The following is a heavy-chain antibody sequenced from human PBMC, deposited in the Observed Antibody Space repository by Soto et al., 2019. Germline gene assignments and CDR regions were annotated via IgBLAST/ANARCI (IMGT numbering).Heavy chain of an antibody. CDR2: MNPNSGNT. J-gene: IGHJ3*02. D-gene: IGHD3-22*01. CDR3: ARFYYDSSGSPAPFYAFDI. CDR1: GYTFTSYD. Sequence: ASVKVSCKASGYTFTSYDINWVRQATGQGLEWMGWMNPNSGNTGYAQKSQGRVTMTRNTSISTAYMELSSLRSEDTAVYYCARFYYDSSGSPAPFYAFDIWGQGTMVTVSS. V-gene: IGHV1-8*01.